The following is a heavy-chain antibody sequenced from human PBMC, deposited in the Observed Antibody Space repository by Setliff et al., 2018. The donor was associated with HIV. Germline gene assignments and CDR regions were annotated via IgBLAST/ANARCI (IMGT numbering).Heavy chain of an antibody. CDR3: ARDKDYYDYSGYYYIYYYMDV. D-gene: IGHD3-22*01. V-gene: IGHV3-30*02. CDR1: GFTFSNYG. J-gene: IGHJ6*03. Sequence: GGSLRLSCAASGFTFSNYGMHWVRQAPGKGQEWVIFIRYDGSDNYYIDSVKGRFTISRDNSKNTLYLQMNSLRAEDTAVYYCARDKDYYDYSGYYYIYYYMDVWGKGTTVTVSS. CDR2: IRYDGSDN.